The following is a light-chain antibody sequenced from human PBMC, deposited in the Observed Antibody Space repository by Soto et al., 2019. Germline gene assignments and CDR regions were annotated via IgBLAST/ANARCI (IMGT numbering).Light chain of an antibody. CDR2: AAS. Sequence: IQLTQSPSSLSASVGYRFTITCRASQGISSSLAWYQQKPGKVPTLLIYAASSLQSGVPSRFSGSGSGTDFTLTISSLQPEDFATYYCQQANIFPRTFGPGTTGDIK. CDR3: QQANIFPRT. CDR1: QGISSS. J-gene: IGKJ3*01. V-gene: IGKV1-12*01.